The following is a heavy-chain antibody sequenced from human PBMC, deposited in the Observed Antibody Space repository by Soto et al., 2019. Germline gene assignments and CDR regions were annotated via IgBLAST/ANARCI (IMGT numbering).Heavy chain of an antibody. V-gene: IGHV3-11*06. Sequence: GGSLRLSCPTSGFPFSDYYMSWIRQAPGKGLEWLSHISPKSTYRNYADSVKGRFTISRDNTKSSLFLQMNSLGVEDTAVYYCVRGGGGGLFEHWGQGVLVTVYS. J-gene: IGHJ4*02. D-gene: IGHD2-21*01. CDR1: GFPFSDYY. CDR2: ISPKSTYR. CDR3: VRGGGGGLFEH.